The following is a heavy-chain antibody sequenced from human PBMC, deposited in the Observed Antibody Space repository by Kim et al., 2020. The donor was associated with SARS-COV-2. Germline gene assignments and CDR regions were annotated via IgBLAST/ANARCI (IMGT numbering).Heavy chain of an antibody. J-gene: IGHJ6*02. V-gene: IGHV1-69*13. D-gene: IGHD2-2*01. CDR1: GGTFSSYA. CDR3: AREAPAASLRRGPIYYYYGMDV. Sequence: SVKVSCKASGGTFSSYAISWVRQAPGQGLEWMGGIIPIFGTANYAQKFQGRVTITADESTSTAYMELSSLRSEDTAVYYCAREAPAASLRRGPIYYYYGMDVWGQGTTVTVSS. CDR2: IIPIFGTA.